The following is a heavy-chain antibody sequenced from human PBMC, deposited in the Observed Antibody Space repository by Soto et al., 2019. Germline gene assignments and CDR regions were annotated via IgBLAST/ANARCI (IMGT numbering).Heavy chain of an antibody. J-gene: IGHJ4*02. CDR1: GFTVSSNR. V-gene: IGHV3-53*01. D-gene: IGHD6-19*01. CDR2: IYGGGAT. CDR3: MREREAVASTEV. Sequence: EVQLVESGGGLIQPGGSLRLSCAASGFTVSSNRMSWVRQAPGKGLEWVSVIYGGGATYYADSVKGRFTLSRDSAKNTLHLQMNSLRAEDTAVYYCMREREAVASTEVWGQGTLVTVSS.